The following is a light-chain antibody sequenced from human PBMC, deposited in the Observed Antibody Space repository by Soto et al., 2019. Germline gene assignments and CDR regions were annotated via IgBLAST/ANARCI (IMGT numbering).Light chain of an antibody. CDR3: QQYNNWPPWT. CDR1: QSVSSSY. Sequence: EIVMTQSPATLSVSPGERATLSCSARQSVSSSYLAWYQQRPGQAPRLLIYGASSRATGIPDRFSGSGSGTEFTLTISSLLSEDFAVYYCQQYNNWPPWTFGQGTKVDIK. J-gene: IGKJ1*01. V-gene: IGKV3D-15*01. CDR2: GAS.